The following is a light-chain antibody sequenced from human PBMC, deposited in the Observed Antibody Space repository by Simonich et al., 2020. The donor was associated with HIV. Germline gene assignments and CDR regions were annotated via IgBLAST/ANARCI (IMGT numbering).Light chain of an antibody. CDR1: QSVSSY. CDR3: QQRSNWPPSLT. Sequence: EIVFTQSPATLSFSPVARATLSCRASQSVSSYLAWYQQKPGQAPRLLIYDASNRATGIPARFSGSGSVTDFTLTISSLEPEDFAVYYCQQRSNWPPSLTFGGGTKVEIK. CDR2: DAS. V-gene: IGKV3-11*01. J-gene: IGKJ4*01.